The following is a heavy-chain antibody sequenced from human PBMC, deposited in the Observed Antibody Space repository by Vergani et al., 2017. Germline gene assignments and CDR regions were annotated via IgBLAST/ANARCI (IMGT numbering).Heavy chain of an antibody. CDR3: ARDRRYVVPADNPPFDY. D-gene: IGHD2-2*01. Sequence: QVQLVQSGAEVKKPGASVKVSCKASGYTFTSYYMHWVRQAPGQGLEWMGIINPSGGSTSYAQKFQGRVTMTRDTSTSTVYMELRSLRSDDTAVYYCARDRRYVVPADNPPFDYWGQGTLVTVSS. CDR2: INPSGGST. CDR1: GYTFTSYY. V-gene: IGHV1-46*01. J-gene: IGHJ4*02.